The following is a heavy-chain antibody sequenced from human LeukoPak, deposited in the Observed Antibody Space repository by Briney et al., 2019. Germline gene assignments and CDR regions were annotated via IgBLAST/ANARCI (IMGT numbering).Heavy chain of an antibody. CDR1: GFTFSSYA. J-gene: IGHJ4*02. CDR2: ISYDGSNK. Sequence: GRSLRPSCAASGFTFSSYAVHWVRQAPGKGLEWVAVISYDGSNKYYADSVKGRFTISRDNSKNTLYLQMNSLRAEDTAVYYCARVRYSSGHYHDYWGQGTLVTVSS. CDR3: ARVRYSSGHYHDY. V-gene: IGHV3-30*04. D-gene: IGHD6-19*01.